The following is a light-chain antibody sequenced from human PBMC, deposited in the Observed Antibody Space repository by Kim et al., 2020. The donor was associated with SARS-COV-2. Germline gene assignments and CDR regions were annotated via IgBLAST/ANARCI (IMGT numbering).Light chain of an antibody. Sequence: SGAPGKTARIACGGKNIGSKSVHWYQQKPGQAPVLVIYYDSDRPSGIPERFSGSNSGNTATLTISRVEAGDEADYYCQVWDSGVVFGGGTKLTVL. CDR1: NIGSKS. CDR2: YDS. V-gene: IGLV3-21*04. J-gene: IGLJ2*01. CDR3: QVWDSGVV.